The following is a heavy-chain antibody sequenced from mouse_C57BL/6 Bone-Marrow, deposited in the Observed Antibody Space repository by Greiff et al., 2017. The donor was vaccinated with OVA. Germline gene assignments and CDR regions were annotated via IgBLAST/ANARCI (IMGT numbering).Heavy chain of an antibody. J-gene: IGHJ4*01. CDR2: IDPSDSYT. CDR3: ARSDGTRTS. V-gene: IGHV1-59*01. CDR1: GYTFTSYW. D-gene: IGHD2-14*01. Sequence: VQLQQPGAELVRPGTSVKLSCKASGYTFTSYWMHWVKQRPGQGLEWIGVIDPSDSYTKYNQKIKGKATLTVDTSSSTAYMQLSSLPSEDSAVYYCARSDGTRTSWGQGTSVTVSS.